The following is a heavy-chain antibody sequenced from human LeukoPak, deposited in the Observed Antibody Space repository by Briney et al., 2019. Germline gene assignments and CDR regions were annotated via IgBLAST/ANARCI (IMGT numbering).Heavy chain of an antibody. CDR1: GFSFTTYW. D-gene: IGHD3-10*02. J-gene: IGHJ6*04. V-gene: IGHV3-7*03. CDR2: IKQDGTEK. CDR3: AELGITMIGGV. Sequence: GGSLRLSCAASGFSFTTYWMSWVRQAPGKGLEWVANIKQDGTEKYYVDSVKGRFTISRDNAKNSLYLQMNSLRAEDTAVYYCAELGITMIGGVWGKGTTVTISS.